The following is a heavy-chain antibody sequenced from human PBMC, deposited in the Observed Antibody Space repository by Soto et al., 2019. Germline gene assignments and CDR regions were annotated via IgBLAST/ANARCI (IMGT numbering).Heavy chain of an antibody. J-gene: IGHJ3*02. CDR2: ISNRGDT. CDR3: AREPRYCRGGSCSITGEACDI. Sequence: QPGGSLRLSCTASGFIVSDTYVNWVRQAPGKGLEWVSVISNRGDTHYADSVRGRFSLSRDISDNTLHLQMNNLRVEDTAVYYCAREPRYCRGGSCSITGEACDIWSQGTMVTVSS. D-gene: IGHD2-15*01. CDR1: GFIVSDTY. V-gene: IGHV3-66*01.